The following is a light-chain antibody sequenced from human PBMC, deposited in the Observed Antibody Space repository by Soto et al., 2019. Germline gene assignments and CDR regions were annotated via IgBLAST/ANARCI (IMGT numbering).Light chain of an antibody. CDR2: KAS. CDR3: QQYDNDSWT. Sequence: DIQMTQSPSTLSASVGDRVIITCRASQSISSWLAWYQQKPEKAPNLLIYKASTLKSGVPSRFSGSGSGTEFTLTISSLQPDDFATYYCQQYDNDSWTFGQGTKVEIK. J-gene: IGKJ1*01. CDR1: QSISSW. V-gene: IGKV1-5*03.